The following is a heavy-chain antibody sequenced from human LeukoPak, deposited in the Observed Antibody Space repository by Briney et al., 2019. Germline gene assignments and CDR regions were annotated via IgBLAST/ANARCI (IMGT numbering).Heavy chain of an antibody. CDR2: IYSGGST. J-gene: IGHJ4*02. Sequence: GGSLRLSCAASGFTVSSNYMSWVRQAPGKGLEWVSVIYSGGSTYYADSVKGRFTISRDNSKNTLYLQMNSLRAEDTAVYYCASLTGLGVWGSYRSPDYWGQGTLVTVSS. CDR1: GFTVSSNY. V-gene: IGHV3-66*01. D-gene: IGHD3-16*02. CDR3: ASLTGLGVWGSYRSPDY.